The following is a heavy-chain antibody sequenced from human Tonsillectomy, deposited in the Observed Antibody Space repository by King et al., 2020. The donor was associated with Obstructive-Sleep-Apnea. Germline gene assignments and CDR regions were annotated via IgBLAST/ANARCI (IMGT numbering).Heavy chain of an antibody. J-gene: IGHJ3*02. CDR1: GYSFTSYW. CDR3: ARHGSSGDAFDI. Sequence: VQLVESGAEVKKPGESLKISCKGSGYSFTSYWIGWVRQMPGKGLEWMGIIYPGDSDTRHSPSFQGQVTLSAANSISTPSLQWSSLKASDTAMYYCARHGSSGDAFDIWGQGTMVTVSS. D-gene: IGHD2-2*03. V-gene: IGHV5-51*01. CDR2: IYPGDSDT.